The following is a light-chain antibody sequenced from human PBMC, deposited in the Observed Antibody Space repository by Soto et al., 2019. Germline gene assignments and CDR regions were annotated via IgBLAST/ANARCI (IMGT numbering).Light chain of an antibody. CDR2: GAS. CDR1: QTVSSSY. Sequence: EIVLTQSPGTLSLSPGESATLSCRASQTVSSSYLAWYQQRPGQAPRLLIYGASNRATGIPDRFSGSGSGTDFTLTISRLEHEDFVLYYCQQYGSSPRTFGQGTKVDIK. CDR3: QQYGSSPRT. V-gene: IGKV3-20*01. J-gene: IGKJ1*01.